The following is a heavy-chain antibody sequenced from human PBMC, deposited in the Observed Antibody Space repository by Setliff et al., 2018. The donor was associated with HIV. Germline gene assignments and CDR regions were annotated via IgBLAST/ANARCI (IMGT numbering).Heavy chain of an antibody. CDR1: GGPISSYY. V-gene: IGHV4-4*08. J-gene: IGHJ4*02. CDR2: IYTTGST. CDR3: ARGEFYCGTDCYWSSFDY. D-gene: IGHD2-21*02. Sequence: PSETLSLTCTVSGGPISSYYWSWIRQPPGKGLEWIGHIYTTGSTNYNPSLKSRVTISVGTSKNQLSLKLNSVTAADTAVYYCARGEFYCGTDCYWSSFDYWGQGILVTVSS.